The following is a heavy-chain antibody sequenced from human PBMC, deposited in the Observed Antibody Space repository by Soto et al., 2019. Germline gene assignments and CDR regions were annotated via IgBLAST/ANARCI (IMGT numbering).Heavy chain of an antibody. CDR1: GGSISSGDYY. V-gene: IGHV4-30-4*01. CDR2: IYYSGNT. Sequence: QVQLQESGPGLVKPSQTLSLTCIVSGGSISSGDYYWSWIRQPPGKGLEWIGNIYYSGNTYYNQSHKSRVTISIETSKNQFSLKLSSLTAADTAVYFCARELSAYIYGPGDMYWGQGTLVTVSS. CDR3: ARELSAYIYGPGDMY. D-gene: IGHD5-18*01. J-gene: IGHJ4*02.